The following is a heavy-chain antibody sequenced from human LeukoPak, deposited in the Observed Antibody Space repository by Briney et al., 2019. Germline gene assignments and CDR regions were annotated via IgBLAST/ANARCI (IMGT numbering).Heavy chain of an antibody. V-gene: IGHV4-4*02. CDR3: ARGTSDSSGYYYPIFDY. Sequence: SETLSLTCAVSGGSISSTNWCSWVRQPPGKGLEWIGEIYHGGSTNYNPSLKSRVTISVDKSKNQFSLKLSSVTAADTAVYYCARGTSDSSGYYYPIFDYWGQGTLVTVSS. J-gene: IGHJ4*02. CDR2: IYHGGST. D-gene: IGHD3-22*01. CDR1: GGSISSTNW.